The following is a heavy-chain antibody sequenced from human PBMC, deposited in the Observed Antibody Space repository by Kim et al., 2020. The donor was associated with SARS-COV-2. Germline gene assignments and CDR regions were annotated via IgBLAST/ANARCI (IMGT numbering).Heavy chain of an antibody. V-gene: IGHV3-23*03. CDR2: IYSGSGNT. CDR1: GFTFSSYA. Sequence: GGSLRLSCAASGFTFSSYAMTWVRQAPGKGLEWVSVIYSGSGNTYYADSVKGRFTIFRDNSKNTLNLQMNSLRAEDTAVYYCAKVGDTSGYGYFDFWGQG. D-gene: IGHD3-22*01. J-gene: IGHJ4*02. CDR3: AKVGDTSGYGYFDF.